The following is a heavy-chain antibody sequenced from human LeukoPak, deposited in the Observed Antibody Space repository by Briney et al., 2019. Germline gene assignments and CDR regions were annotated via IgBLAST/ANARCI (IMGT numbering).Heavy chain of an antibody. V-gene: IGHV3-21*01. Sequence: GGSLRLSCAASGFTFSSYSMNWVRQAPGKGLEWVSSISSSSSYIYYADSVKGRFTISRDNAKNSLYLQMNSLRAGDTAVYYCARDVSGSGWYDYWGQGTLVTVSS. CDR2: ISSSSSYI. J-gene: IGHJ4*02. D-gene: IGHD6-19*01. CDR3: ARDVSGSGWYDY. CDR1: GFTFSSYS.